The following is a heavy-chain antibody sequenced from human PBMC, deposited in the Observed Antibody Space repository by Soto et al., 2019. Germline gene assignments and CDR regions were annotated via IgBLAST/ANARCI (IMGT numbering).Heavy chain of an antibody. J-gene: IGHJ4*02. CDR2: ITGDTNRI. CDR3: ARSVEGHFDY. V-gene: IGHV3-48*02. Sequence: EVQLVESGGDLVQPGGSLRLSCAASGFRFSIYSMNWVRQAPGKGLEWSAYITGDTNRIKYADSVKGRFTISRDNAKNSVYLQMNSLRDEDTAVYYCARSVEGHFDYWGQGTVVTVSS. D-gene: IGHD6-19*01. CDR1: GFRFSIYS.